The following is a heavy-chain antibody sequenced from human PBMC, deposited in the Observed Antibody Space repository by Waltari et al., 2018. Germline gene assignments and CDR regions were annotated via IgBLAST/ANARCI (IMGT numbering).Heavy chain of an antibody. D-gene: IGHD3-10*01. Sequence: QVQLVQSGAEVKKPGASVKVSCKASGYTFTGYYMPWVRQAPGQGLEWMGWINPNSGGTNYAQKFQGRVTMTRDTSISTAYMELSRLRSDDTAVYYCARLTMDQGVIPRFDYWGQGTLVTVSS. CDR2: INPNSGGT. CDR3: ARLTMDQGVIPRFDY. J-gene: IGHJ4*02. V-gene: IGHV1-2*02. CDR1: GYTFTGYY.